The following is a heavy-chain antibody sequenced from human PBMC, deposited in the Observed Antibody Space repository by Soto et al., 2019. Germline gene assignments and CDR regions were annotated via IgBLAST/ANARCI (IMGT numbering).Heavy chain of an antibody. J-gene: IGHJ4*02. Sequence: SGPTLVNPTQTLTLTCTFSGFSLSTSGVGVGWIRQPPGKAPEWLALIYWDDLKRYSPSLKSRLTITKDTSKNQVVLTMTKMDPVDTATYYCAHLYDSIGYFGYWGQGTLVTVSS. CDR3: AHLYDSIGYFGY. D-gene: IGHD3-22*01. CDR2: IYWDDLK. CDR1: GFSLSTSGVG. V-gene: IGHV2-5*02.